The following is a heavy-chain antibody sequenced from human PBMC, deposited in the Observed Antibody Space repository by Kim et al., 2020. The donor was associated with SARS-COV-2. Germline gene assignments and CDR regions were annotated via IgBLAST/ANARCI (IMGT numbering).Heavy chain of an antibody. D-gene: IGHD6-13*01. J-gene: IGHJ4*02. CDR2: IGTSGGIT. Sequence: GGSLRLSCAASGFTFSSYGMSWVRQAPGKGPEWVSSIGTSGGITYYADSVKGRFTISRDNSENTVYLQMNSLTAEDTAVYYCAKDIGSWYPDYWGQGTLVIVSS. V-gene: IGHV3-23*01. CDR3: AKDIGSWYPDY. CDR1: GFTFSSYG.